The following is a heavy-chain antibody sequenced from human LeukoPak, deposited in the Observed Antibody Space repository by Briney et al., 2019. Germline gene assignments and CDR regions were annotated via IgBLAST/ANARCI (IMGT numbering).Heavy chain of an antibody. CDR2: IYYSGST. Sequence: PSETLSLTCTVSGGSISSRSYYWGWIRQPPGEGLEWIGSIYYSGSTYYNPSLKSRVTISVDTSKNQFSLKLTSVTAADTAVYYCARSLPLPQLDYRGQGTLVTVSS. CDR3: ARSLPLPQLDY. V-gene: IGHV4-39*01. J-gene: IGHJ4*02. CDR1: GGSISSRSYY.